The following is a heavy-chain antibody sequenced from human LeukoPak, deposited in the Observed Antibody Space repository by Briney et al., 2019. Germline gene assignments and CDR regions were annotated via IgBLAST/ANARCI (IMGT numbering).Heavy chain of an antibody. J-gene: IGHJ4*02. CDR2: IKQDGSEK. CDR3: VKDGHCTHTSCYYFDY. D-gene: IGHD2-2*01. CDR1: GFTFSSYW. Sequence: PGGSLRLSCAASGFTFSSYWMSWVRQAPGKGLEWVANIKQDGSEKYYVDSVKGRFTISRDNAKNSLYLQMNSLRAEDTAVYYCVKDGHCTHTSCYYFDYWGQGTLVTVSS. V-gene: IGHV3-7*01.